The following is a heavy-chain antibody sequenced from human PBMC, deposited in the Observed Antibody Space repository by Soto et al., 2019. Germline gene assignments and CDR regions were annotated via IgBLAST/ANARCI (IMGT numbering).Heavy chain of an antibody. Sequence: SETLSLTCDVSGGSISGYSWSWIRQPPGKGLEWIGYIYHSGSTYYNPSLKSRVTISVDRSKNQFSLKLSSVTAADTAVYYCARFKITMVRGVISTNYYYGMDVWGQGTTVTVSS. D-gene: IGHD3-10*01. V-gene: IGHV4-30-2*01. CDR2: IYHSGST. CDR1: GGSISGYS. CDR3: ARFKITMVRGVISTNYYYGMDV. J-gene: IGHJ6*02.